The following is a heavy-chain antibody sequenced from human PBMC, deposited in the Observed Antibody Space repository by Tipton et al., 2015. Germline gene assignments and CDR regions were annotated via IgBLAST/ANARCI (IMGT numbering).Heavy chain of an antibody. CDR1: GGTLNRYG. Sequence: QSGAEVKKPGSSVRVSCKASGGTLNRYGINWVRQAPGQGLEWVGGIITLFGTANYAEKFQGRLTITADESTSTAYMELRSLRSDDTAVYYCARDGGWNYGEGGFDIWGQGTMVTVSS. V-gene: IGHV1-69*01. CDR2: IITLFGTA. D-gene: IGHD1-7*01. J-gene: IGHJ3*02. CDR3: ARDGGWNYGEGGFDI.